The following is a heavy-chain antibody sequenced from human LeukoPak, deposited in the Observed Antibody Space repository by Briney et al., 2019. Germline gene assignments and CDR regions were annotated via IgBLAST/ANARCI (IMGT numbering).Heavy chain of an antibody. CDR2: ISSSGSTL. CDR1: GFTFSDYY. CDR3: ASAPCIEHDP. Sequence: GGSLRLSCAASGFTFSDYYMSWLRQAPGKGLEWVSYISSSGSTLYYADSVKGRFTISRDNAKHSLYLQMNSLRAEDTAVYYCASAPCIEHDPGGQGTLVTVS. D-gene: IGHD2-15*01. V-gene: IGHV3-11*04. J-gene: IGHJ5*02.